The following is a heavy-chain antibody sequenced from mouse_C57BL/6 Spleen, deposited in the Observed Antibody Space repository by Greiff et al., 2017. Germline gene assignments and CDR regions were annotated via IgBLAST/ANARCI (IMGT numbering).Heavy chain of an antibody. V-gene: IGHV1-64*01. D-gene: IGHD2-4*01. Sequence: QVHVKQSGAELVKPGASVKLSCKASGYTFTSYWMHWVKQRPGQGLEWIGMIHPNSGSTNYNEKFKSKATLTVDKSSSTAYMQLSSLTSEDSAVYYCAREGDYDYDGRYFDVWGTGTTVTVSS. CDR3: AREGDYDYDGRYFDV. CDR2: IHPNSGST. J-gene: IGHJ1*03. CDR1: GYTFTSYW.